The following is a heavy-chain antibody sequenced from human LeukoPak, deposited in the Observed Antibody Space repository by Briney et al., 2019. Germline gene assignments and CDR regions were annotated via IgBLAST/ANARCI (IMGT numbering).Heavy chain of an antibody. V-gene: IGHV3-30*04. CDR2: ISYDGSNK. CDR1: GFTFSSYA. J-gene: IGHJ3*02. CDR3: ANKGGVDTGAFDI. Sequence: GRSLRLSCAASGFTFSSYAMHWVRQAPGKGLEWVAVISYDGSNKYYADSVKGRFTISRDNSKNTLYLQMNSLRAEDTAVYYCANKGGVDTGAFDIWGQGTMVTVSS. D-gene: IGHD5-18*01.